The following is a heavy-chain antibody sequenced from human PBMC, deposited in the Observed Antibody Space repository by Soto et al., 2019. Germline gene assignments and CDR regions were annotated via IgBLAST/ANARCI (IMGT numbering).Heavy chain of an antibody. J-gene: IGHJ6*02. CDR1: GFTFSSYG. CDR2: ISYDGSNK. V-gene: IGHV3-30*18. Sequence: PGGSLRLSCAASGFTFSSYGMHWVRQAPGKGLEWVAVISYDGSNKYYADSVKGRFTISRDNAKNTLYLQMNSLRAEDTAVYYCAKARLMVYAINYYGMDVWGQGTTVTVSS. CDR3: AKARLMVYAINYYGMDV. D-gene: IGHD2-8*01.